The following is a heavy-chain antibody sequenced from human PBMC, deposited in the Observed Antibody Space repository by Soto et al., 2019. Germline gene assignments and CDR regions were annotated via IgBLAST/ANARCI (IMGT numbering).Heavy chain of an antibody. CDR2: ISYDGSNK. CDR3: ARYMTAMDYYYYGLGV. J-gene: IGHJ6*02. V-gene: IGHV3-30-3*01. D-gene: IGHD2-2*03. Sequence: QVQLVESGGGVVQPGRSLRLSCAASGFTFSSYAMHWVRQAPGKGLEWVAVISYDGSNKYYADSVKGRFTISRDNSKNTLCLPMNILRAEDTAVYYWARYMTAMDYYYYGLGVWGQGTTVTVSS. CDR1: GFTFSSYA.